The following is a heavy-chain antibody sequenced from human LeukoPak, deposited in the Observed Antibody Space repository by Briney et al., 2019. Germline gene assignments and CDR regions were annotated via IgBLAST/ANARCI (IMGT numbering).Heavy chain of an antibody. CDR1: GGSISSSSYF. CDR3: AKEAVRGNYNWFDP. J-gene: IGHJ5*02. V-gene: IGHV3-23*01. Sequence: ETLSLTCTVSGGSISSSSYFWGWVRQAPGKGLEWVSAISGSGGSTYYADSVKGRFTISRDNSKNTLYLQMNSLRAEDTAVYYCAKEAVRGNYNWFDPWGQGTLVTVSS. D-gene: IGHD3-10*01. CDR2: ISGSGGST.